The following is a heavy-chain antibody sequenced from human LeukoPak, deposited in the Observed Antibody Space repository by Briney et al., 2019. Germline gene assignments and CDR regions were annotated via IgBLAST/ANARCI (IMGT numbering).Heavy chain of an antibody. CDR3: ARDHSVGGAKDY. CDR2: IYHSGST. D-gene: IGHD1-26*01. J-gene: IGHJ4*02. CDR1: GVSISTGGYS. V-gene: IGHV4-30-2*01. Sequence: SSQTLSLTCAVSGVSISTGGYSWSWIRQPPGKGLEWIGYIYHSGSTYYNPSLKSRVTISVDRSKNLFSLKLTSVTAADTAVYYCARDHSVGGAKDYWGQGTLVTVSS.